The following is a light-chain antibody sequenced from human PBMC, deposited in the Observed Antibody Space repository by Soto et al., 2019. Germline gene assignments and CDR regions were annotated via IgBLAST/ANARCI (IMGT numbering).Light chain of an antibody. Sequence: EIGVKQSLATLSVYPGERVTLSCRASQSVSSRLAWYQQKPGQSPRLLIYGASTRATGIPARFSGSGSGTEFTLTISSLQSEDFGVYYCHQYNNLWTFGQGTKVDI. J-gene: IGKJ1*01. CDR1: QSVSSR. CDR2: GAS. V-gene: IGKV3-15*01. CDR3: HQYNNLWT.